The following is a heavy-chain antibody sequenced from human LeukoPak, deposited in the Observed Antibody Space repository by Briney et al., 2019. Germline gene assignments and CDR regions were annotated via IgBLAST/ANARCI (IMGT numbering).Heavy chain of an antibody. CDR1: GGSISRGGYS. J-gene: IGHJ5*02. CDR3: ARLGMRWLRSWFDP. D-gene: IGHD5-12*01. CDR2: FYYSGST. V-gene: IGHV4-30-4*07. Sequence: SETLSLTCAVSGGSISRGGYSWSWIRQPPGKGLEWIGYFYYSGSTYYNPSLKSRVTISLDTSKNQFSLKLSSVTAADTAVYYCARLGMRWLRSWFDPWGQGTLVTVSS.